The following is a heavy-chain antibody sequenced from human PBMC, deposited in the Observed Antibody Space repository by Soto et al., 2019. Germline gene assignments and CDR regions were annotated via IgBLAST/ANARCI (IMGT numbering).Heavy chain of an antibody. CDR1: GGSISSGDYY. J-gene: IGHJ4*02. Sequence: QVQLQESGPGLVKPSQTLSLTCTVSGGSISSGDYYWSWIRQPPRKGLEWIGYIYYSGSTYYNPSRKRRVTISVDTSKNQFSLKLSSVTAADTAVYYCASVRIAARCVDYWGQGTLVTVSS. CDR2: IYYSGST. D-gene: IGHD6-6*01. CDR3: ASVRIAARCVDY. V-gene: IGHV4-30-4*01.